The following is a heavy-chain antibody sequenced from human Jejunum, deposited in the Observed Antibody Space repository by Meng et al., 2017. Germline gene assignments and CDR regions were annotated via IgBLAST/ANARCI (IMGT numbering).Heavy chain of an antibody. CDR1: GDSLSSGPYY. Sequence: SETLSLTCTVSGDSLSSGPYYWSWIRHPAGEGLEWLGRISASGTTNYNPSLKNRVTISLDTSKNHLSLKLSSVTAADTAVYYCARSSGTYYSWWFDPWGQGTLVTVSS. D-gene: IGHD3-10*01. J-gene: IGHJ5*02. V-gene: IGHV4-61*02. CDR2: ISASGTT. CDR3: ARSSGTYYSWWFDP.